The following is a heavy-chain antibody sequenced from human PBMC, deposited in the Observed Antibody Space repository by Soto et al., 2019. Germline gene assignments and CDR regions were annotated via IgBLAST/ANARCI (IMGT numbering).Heavy chain of an antibody. J-gene: IGHJ6*02. V-gene: IGHV1-69*12. D-gene: IGHD1-26*01. Sequence: QVQLVQSGAEVKKPTSSVKVSCKASGGTFSNYAISWVRQAPGQGLEWVGGINRIFGTADSAQKFQGRVTFTADESTAPAYMELRSLTSEDTGGYFCAGGGNSVWSYYHMDVWGQGTTVTVSS. CDR2: INRIFGTA. CDR3: AGGGNSVWSYYHMDV. CDR1: GGTFSNYA.